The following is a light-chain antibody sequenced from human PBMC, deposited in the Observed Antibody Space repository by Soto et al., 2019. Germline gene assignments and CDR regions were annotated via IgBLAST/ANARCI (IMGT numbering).Light chain of an antibody. J-gene: IGLJ3*02. CDR3: AAWDDSLKGVV. Sequence: QSVLTQPPSASGTPGQRVTISCSGSGSNIGSAPVNWYQQLPRTAPKLLMFNTNQRPSGVPDRFSGSQSGTSASLAISGLQAEDEATYYCAAWDDSLKGVVFGGGTKVTVL. CDR1: GSNIGSAP. V-gene: IGLV1-44*01. CDR2: NTN.